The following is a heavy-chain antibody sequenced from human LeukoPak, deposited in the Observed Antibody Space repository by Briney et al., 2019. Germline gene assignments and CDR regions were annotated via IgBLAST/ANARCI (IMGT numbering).Heavy chain of an antibody. CDR2: IYRGRT. CDR3: AGEGEYGQSYS. CDR1: GDSISYESYY. J-gene: IGHJ5*02. Sequence: SQTLSLTCAVSGDSISYESYYWNWIRQAPGKGPEWIGNIYRGRTRLNPSYTSRVAISVDMSKSQVSLSLTSVTAADTAVYYCAGEGEYGQSYSWGQGVLVVVSA. D-gene: IGHD4-17*01. V-gene: IGHV4-30-2*01.